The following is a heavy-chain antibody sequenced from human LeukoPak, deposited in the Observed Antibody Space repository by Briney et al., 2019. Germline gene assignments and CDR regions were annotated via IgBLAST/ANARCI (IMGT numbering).Heavy chain of an antibody. CDR2: ISSSSSYI. Sequence: PGGSLRLSCAASGFTFSSYSMNWVRQAPWKGLEWVSSISSSSSYIYYADSVKGRFTISRDNAKNSLYLQMNSLRAEDTAVYYCARWDYYGSGSYHYFDYWGQGTLVTVSS. D-gene: IGHD3-10*01. CDR1: GFTFSSYS. CDR3: ARWDYYGSGSYHYFDY. J-gene: IGHJ4*02. V-gene: IGHV3-21*01.